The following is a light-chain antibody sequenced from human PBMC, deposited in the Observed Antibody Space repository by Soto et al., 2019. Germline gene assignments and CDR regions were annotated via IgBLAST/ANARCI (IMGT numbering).Light chain of an antibody. CDR1: QSLLHSNGYNY. J-gene: IGKJ1*01. V-gene: IGKV2-28*01. Sequence: DIVMTQSPLSLPVTPGEPASISCRSSQSLLHSNGYNYLDWYLQKPGQSPQLLIYLGSNRSSGVPDRFSGSGSGTDFTLKISRVEAEDVGVYYCMQALQTPPGFGQGTKVDI. CDR2: LGS. CDR3: MQALQTPPG.